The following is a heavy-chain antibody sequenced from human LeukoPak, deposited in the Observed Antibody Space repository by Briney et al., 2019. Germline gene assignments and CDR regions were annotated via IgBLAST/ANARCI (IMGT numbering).Heavy chain of an antibody. CDR2: ISGGAGTT. CDR1: GLTFSSYA. D-gene: IGHD3-10*01. Sequence: GGSLRLSCAASGLTFSSYAMAWVRQAPGKGLEWVSTISGGAGTTYYADSVKGRLTISKDHFRDMVSLQMTGLRAEDTPLYYSWGYHYYASARDAFEVWGQGTMVTVSS. CDR3: WGYHYYASARDAFEV. V-gene: IGHV3-23*01. J-gene: IGHJ3*01.